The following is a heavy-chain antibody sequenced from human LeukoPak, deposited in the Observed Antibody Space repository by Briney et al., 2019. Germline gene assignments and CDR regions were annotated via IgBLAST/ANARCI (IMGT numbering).Heavy chain of an antibody. J-gene: IGHJ6*02. V-gene: IGHV3-7*01. CDR2: IKQDGSEK. CDR3: ARDRKLYSYGQLWGYYYYGMDV. CDR1: GFTFSSYW. D-gene: IGHD5-18*01. Sequence: PGGSLRLSCAASGFTFSSYWMSWVRQAPGKGLEWVANIKQDGSEKYYVDSVKGRFTISRDNAKNSLYLQMNSLRAEDTAVYYCARDRKLYSYGQLWGYYYYGMDVWGQGTTVTVSS.